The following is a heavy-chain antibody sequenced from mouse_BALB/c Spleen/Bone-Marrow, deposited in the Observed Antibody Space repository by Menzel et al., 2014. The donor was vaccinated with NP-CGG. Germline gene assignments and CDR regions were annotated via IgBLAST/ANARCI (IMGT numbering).Heavy chain of an antibody. J-gene: IGHJ2*01. V-gene: IGHV1-14*01. Sequence: VQLQQSGPELVKPGASVKMSWKASGYTFTSYVMHWVKQKPGQGLEWIGYINPYNDGTKYNEKFKGMATLTSDRSSSTAYMELSSLTSEDSAVYYCAKGGNYRYDFDYWGQGTTLTVSS. D-gene: IGHD2-14*01. CDR1: GYTFTSYV. CDR2: INPYNDGT. CDR3: AKGGNYRYDFDY.